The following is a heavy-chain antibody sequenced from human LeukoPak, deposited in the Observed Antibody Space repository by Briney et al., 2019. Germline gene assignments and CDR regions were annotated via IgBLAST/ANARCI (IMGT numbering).Heavy chain of an antibody. J-gene: IGHJ6*03. CDR3: ARGITPTYYDFWSGYHYYMDV. D-gene: IGHD3-3*01. CDR1: EFTFDNYA. CDR2: ISGSGYYS. Sequence: PGGSLRLSCAASEFTFDNYAMSWVRQAPGKGLEWVSVISGSGYYSYYADSVKGRFTVSRDNSKTTLYLQMNSLRAEDTAVYYCARGITPTYYDFWSGYHYYMDVWGKGTTVTVSS. V-gene: IGHV3-23*01.